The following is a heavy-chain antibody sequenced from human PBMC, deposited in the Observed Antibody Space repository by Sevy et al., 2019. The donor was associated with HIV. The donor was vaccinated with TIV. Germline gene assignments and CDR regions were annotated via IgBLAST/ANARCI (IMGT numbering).Heavy chain of an antibody. Sequence: GGSLRLSCAASEFTFSKYWMGWVRQAPGKGPEWVANIKGDGSDKYYLDSVKGRFTISRGNAKSSLYLRMNSLRDEDTATYYCVRGGGACDYWGQGTLVTVSS. CDR1: EFTFSKYW. J-gene: IGHJ4*02. CDR3: VRGGGACDY. CDR2: IKGDGSDK. D-gene: IGHD2-21*02. V-gene: IGHV3-7*01.